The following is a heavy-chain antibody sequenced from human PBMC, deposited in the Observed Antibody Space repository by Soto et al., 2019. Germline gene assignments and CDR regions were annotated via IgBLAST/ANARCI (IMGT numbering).Heavy chain of an antibody. Sequence: GGSLRLSCGASGFTFSNFDRGWCRQGTGNGLGWGSYISSTGRTIYYADSVKSRFTVSRDNAQNSLSLKLNSLRVEDTAVYYCARSYSSGWEFDYWGQGTQVTVSS. D-gene: IGHD6-19*01. J-gene: IGHJ4*02. CDR2: ISSTGRTI. V-gene: IGHV3-11*01. CDR1: GFTFSNFD. CDR3: ARSYSSGWEFDY.